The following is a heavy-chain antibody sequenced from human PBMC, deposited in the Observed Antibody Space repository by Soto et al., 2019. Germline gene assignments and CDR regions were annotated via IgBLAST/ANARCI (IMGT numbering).Heavy chain of an antibody. CDR2: ISSSCSTV. CDR1: GFNFSDYY. J-gene: IGHJ6*02. CDR3: AKGPVPLYGMDV. Sequence: PGGSVRLSCAASGFNFSDYYMSWIRQAPGTGLESVSSISSSCSTVYYAVCVKGRFTICRENPKNTLYLQMNSLRAEDTAVYYCAKGPVPLYGMDVWGQGTTVTVSS. V-gene: IGHV3-11*01.